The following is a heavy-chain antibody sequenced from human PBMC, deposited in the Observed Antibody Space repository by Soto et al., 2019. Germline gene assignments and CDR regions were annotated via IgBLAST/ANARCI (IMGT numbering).Heavy chain of an antibody. Sequence: PSETLSLTCTVSGGSISSYYWSWIRQPPGKGLEWIGYIYYSGSTNYNPSLKSRVTISVDTSKNQFSLKLSSVTAADTAMYYCARRYGPGFDYWGQGPLVTVSS. J-gene: IGHJ4*02. CDR2: IYYSGST. CDR1: GGSISSYY. CDR3: ARRYGPGFDY. D-gene: IGHD4-17*01. V-gene: IGHV4-59*08.